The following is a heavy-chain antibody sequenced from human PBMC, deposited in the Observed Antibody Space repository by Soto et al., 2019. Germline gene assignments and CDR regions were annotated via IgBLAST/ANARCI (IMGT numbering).Heavy chain of an antibody. CDR2: ISSSSSYI. CDR3: ARVDDLEWLPRGINY. CDR1: GFTFSSYS. J-gene: IGHJ4*02. Sequence: EVQLVESGGGLVKPGGSLRLSCAASGFTFSSYSMNWVRQAPGKGLEWVSSISSSSSYIYYADSVKGRFTISRDNAKNSLYLQMNSLRAEDTAVYYSARVDDLEWLPRGINYWGQGTLVTVSS. V-gene: IGHV3-21*01. D-gene: IGHD3-3*01.